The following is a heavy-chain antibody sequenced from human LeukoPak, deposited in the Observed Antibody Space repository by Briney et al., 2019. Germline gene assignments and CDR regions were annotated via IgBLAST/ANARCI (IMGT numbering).Heavy chain of an antibody. Sequence: GGSLRLSCAASGFTFDDHAMHWVRQAPGKGLEWVSGISWNSGRIGYVDSVKGRFTISRDNAKKSLYLQMNSLRAEDTALYYCAKALGYSYGLEIVVFDVWAKGQRS. CDR2: ISWNSGRI. D-gene: IGHD5-18*01. CDR1: GFTFDDHA. V-gene: IGHV3-9*01. CDR3: AKALGYSYGLEIVVFDV. J-gene: IGHJ3*01.